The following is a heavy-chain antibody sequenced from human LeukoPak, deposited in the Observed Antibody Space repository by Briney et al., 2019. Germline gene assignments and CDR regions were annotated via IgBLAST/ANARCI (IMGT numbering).Heavy chain of an antibody. D-gene: IGHD6-19*01. V-gene: IGHV3-20*04. Sequence: GGSLRLSCAASGFTFDDYGMSWVRQAPGKGLEWVSGIDWSGGRTAYADSVKGRSTISRDNAKNSLSLQVSSLRAEDTALYYCARSGYSSGWYRGPFDYWGQGTLVCVSS. CDR2: IDWSGGRT. CDR1: GFTFDDYG. CDR3: ARSGYSSGWYRGPFDY. J-gene: IGHJ4*02.